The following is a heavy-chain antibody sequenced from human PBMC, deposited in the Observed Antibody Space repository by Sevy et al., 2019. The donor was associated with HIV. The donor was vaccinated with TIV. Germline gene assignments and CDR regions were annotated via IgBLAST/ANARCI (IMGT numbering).Heavy chain of an antibody. CDR3: ARFILSVPGIALPFDS. CDR1: GGTFRNCA. CDR2: IIPIFGLV. V-gene: IGHV1-69*13. Sequence: ATVKVSCKASGGTFRNCAFGWVRQAPRQGLERKGGIIPIFGLVNYAQNFQGRVTITADESTSTTYMELSSLRSEDTALYYCARFILSVPGIALPFDSWGQGTLVTVSS. J-gene: IGHJ4*02. D-gene: IGHD6-13*01.